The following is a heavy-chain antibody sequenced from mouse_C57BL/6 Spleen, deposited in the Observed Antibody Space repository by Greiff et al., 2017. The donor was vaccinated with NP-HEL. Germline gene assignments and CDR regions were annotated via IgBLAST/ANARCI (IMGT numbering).Heavy chain of an antibody. Sequence: VMLVESGPGILQSSQTLSLTCSFSGFSLSTSGMGVSWIRQPSGKGLEWLAHIYWDDDKRYNPSLKSRLTISKDTSRNQVFLQITSVDTADTATYYCARDYGSSRGFAYWGQGTLVTVSA. D-gene: IGHD1-1*01. J-gene: IGHJ3*01. CDR3: ARDYGSSRGFAY. V-gene: IGHV8-12*01. CDR1: GFSLSTSGMG. CDR2: IYWDDDK.